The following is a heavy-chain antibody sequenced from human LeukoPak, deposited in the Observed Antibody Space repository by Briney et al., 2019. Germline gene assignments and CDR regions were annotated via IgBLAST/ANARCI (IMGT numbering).Heavy chain of an antibody. J-gene: IGHJ5*02. V-gene: IGHV4-59*08. CDR1: GGSISNYY. CDR2: IYYSGST. Sequence: SETLSLTCTVSGGSISNYYWSWIRQPPGKGLEWIGYIYYSGSTNYNPSLKSRVTISVDTSKNQFSLKLNSVTAADTAVYYCARTGARDCYACSCYWFDPWGQGSLVTVSS. D-gene: IGHD3-16*01. CDR3: ARTGARDCYACSCYWFDP.